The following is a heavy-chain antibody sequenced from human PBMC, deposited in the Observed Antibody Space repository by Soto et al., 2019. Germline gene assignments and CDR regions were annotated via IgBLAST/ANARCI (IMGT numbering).Heavy chain of an antibody. J-gene: IGHJ6*02. CDR2: ISGSGGST. D-gene: IGHD3-3*01. CDR3: AKYPDPDFWSGYSGREYAMEV. V-gene: IGHV3-23*01. CDR1: GFTFSSYV. Sequence: GGSLRLSCAASGFTFSSYVMSWVRQAPGKGLEWVSGISGSGGSTYYADSVKGRVTISRDNSKNTLYLQMNSLRAEDTAVYYCAKYPDPDFWSGYSGREYAMEVWGQGTTVTSP.